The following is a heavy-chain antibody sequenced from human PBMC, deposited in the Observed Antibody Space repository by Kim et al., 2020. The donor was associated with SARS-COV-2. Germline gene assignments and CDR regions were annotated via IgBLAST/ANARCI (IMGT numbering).Heavy chain of an antibody. J-gene: IGHJ6*02. CDR3: ARHPSRTAAGGTGLDV. CDR1: GDSITGYY. Sequence: SETLSLTCTFSGDSITGYYWSWIRQPPGKGLEWIGYIYYSGSTTYNPSLKSRLTISVDTSKNQFSLKLNSVTAADTAVYYCARHPSRTAAGGTGLDVWGQGTTVTVSS. V-gene: IGHV4-59*08. CDR2: IYYSGST. D-gene: IGHD6-13*01.